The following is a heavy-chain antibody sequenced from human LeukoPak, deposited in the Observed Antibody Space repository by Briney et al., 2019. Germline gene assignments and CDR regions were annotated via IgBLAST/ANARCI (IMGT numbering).Heavy chain of an antibody. D-gene: IGHD6-13*01. J-gene: IGHJ6*02. Sequence: ASVKVSCKASGYTFTSYDINWVRQATGQGLEWMGWMNPNSGNTGYAQKFQGRVTMTRNTSISTAYVELSSLRSEDTAVYYCARSVGQLVYYYYYGMDVWGQGTTVTVSS. CDR2: MNPNSGNT. V-gene: IGHV1-8*01. CDR3: ARSVGQLVYYYYYGMDV. CDR1: GYTFTSYD.